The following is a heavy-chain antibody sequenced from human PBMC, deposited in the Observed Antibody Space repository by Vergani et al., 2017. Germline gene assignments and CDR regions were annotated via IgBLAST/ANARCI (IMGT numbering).Heavy chain of an antibody. V-gene: IGHV3-23*04. CDR3: AKVGRSEVAGTFGAFDI. CDR1: GFTFSSYA. Sequence: EVQLVESGGGLVQPGGSLGLSCSTFGFTFSSYAMYWVRQAPGKGLEWVSTLSASDRRTHYADSVKGRFTISRDISKNTLFLHMNSLRPEDTAVYYCAKVGRSEVAGTFGAFDIWGQGTMVTVSS. D-gene: IGHD6-19*01. J-gene: IGHJ3*02. CDR2: LSASDRRT.